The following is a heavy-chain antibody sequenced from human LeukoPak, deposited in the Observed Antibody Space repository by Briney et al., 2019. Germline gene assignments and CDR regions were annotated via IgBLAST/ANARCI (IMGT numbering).Heavy chain of an antibody. CDR3: AREYSGYDPHPYDY. D-gene: IGHD5-12*01. Sequence: SETLSLTCTVSGGSISSYYWSWIRQHPGKGLEWIGYIYYSGSTYYNPSLKSRVTISVDTSKNQFSLKLSSVTAADTAVYYCAREYSGYDPHPYDYWGQGTLVTVSS. CDR1: GGSISSYY. J-gene: IGHJ4*02. CDR2: IYYSGST. V-gene: IGHV4-59*06.